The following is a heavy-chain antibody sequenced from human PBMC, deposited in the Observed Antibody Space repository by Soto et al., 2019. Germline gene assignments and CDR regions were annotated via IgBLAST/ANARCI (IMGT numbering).Heavy chain of an antibody. Sequence: QVHLVQSGPEVKKPGSSVKVSCKASGGTFSSSSINWVRQAPGQGREWMGAVMPMFGSANYAQKFQGTVTITADESTSTAYMELSSLRSDDTAVYYCARGSIAAASYFDYWGQGTMLTVSS. J-gene: IGHJ4*02. CDR2: VMPMFGSA. V-gene: IGHV1-69*01. D-gene: IGHD6-6*01. CDR3: ARGSIAAASYFDY. CDR1: GGTFSSSS.